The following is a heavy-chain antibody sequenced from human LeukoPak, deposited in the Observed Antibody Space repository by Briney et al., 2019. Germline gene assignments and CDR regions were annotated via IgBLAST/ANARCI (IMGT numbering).Heavy chain of an antibody. J-gene: IGHJ5*02. CDR3: ARGPAVVPAAIFQVFFNNWFDP. V-gene: IGHV1-18*01. Sequence: GASVKVSCKDSGYTFTDFGISWVRQAPGQGREWMGWICAYNGHTKFAQKLQGRVTMTTDTSTSTAYMELRGVRSEDTAVYYCARGPAVVPAAIFQVFFNNWFDPWGQGTLVTVSS. CDR1: GYTFTDFG. D-gene: IGHD2-2*01. CDR2: ICAYNGHT.